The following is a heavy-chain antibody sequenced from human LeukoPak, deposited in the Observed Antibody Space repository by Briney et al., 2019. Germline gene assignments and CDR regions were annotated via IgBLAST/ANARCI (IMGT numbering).Heavy chain of an antibody. CDR3: ARDGPYYYDSSPTPLDY. J-gene: IGHJ4*02. V-gene: IGHV1-2*02. D-gene: IGHD3-22*01. CDR1: GYIFTGYY. CDR2: ISPNSGGT. Sequence: GASVKVSCKGSGYIFTGYYMHWVRQAPGQGLEWMGWISPNSGGTNYAQKFQGRVTMTRDTSISTAYMELSRLRSDDTAVYYCARDGPYYYDSSPTPLDYWGQGTLVTVSS.